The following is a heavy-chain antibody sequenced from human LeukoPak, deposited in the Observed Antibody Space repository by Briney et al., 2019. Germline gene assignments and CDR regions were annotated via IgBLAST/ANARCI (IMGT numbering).Heavy chain of an antibody. J-gene: IGHJ4*02. CDR1: GFTVSLNY. V-gene: IGHV3-53*01. CDR2: IYSGGGT. Sequence: GGSLRLSCAASGFTVSLNYMNWFRQAPGKGLEWVSVIYSGGGTYYAESVKGRFTISRDHSKNTLFLQMSSLKAEDTAVYYCARRMSTSWASDYWGQGTLVTVSS. D-gene: IGHD6-13*01. CDR3: ARRMSTSWASDY.